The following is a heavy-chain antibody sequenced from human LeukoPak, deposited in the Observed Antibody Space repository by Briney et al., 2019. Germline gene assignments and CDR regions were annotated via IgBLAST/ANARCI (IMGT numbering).Heavy chain of an antibody. J-gene: IGHJ3*02. D-gene: IGHD1-26*01. V-gene: IGHV4-34*01. CDR1: GGSFSGYY. Sequence: SETLSLTCAVYGGSFSGYYWSWIRQPPGKGLEWIGEINHSGSTNYNPSLKSRVTISVDTSKNQFSLKLSSVTAADTAVYYCARVDVGATLGAFDIWGQGTMVTVSS. CDR2: INHSGST. CDR3: ARVDVGATLGAFDI.